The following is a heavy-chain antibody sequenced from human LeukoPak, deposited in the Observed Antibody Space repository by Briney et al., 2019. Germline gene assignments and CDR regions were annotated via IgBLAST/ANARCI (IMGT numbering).Heavy chain of an antibody. CDR1: GYTFSKFD. J-gene: IGHJ4*02. CDR3: ARGPAYRYCSGDCYHIDY. D-gene: IGHD2-21*02. V-gene: IGHV1-8*03. Sequence: ASVKVSCKASGYTFSKFDINWVRQAPGQGLEWMGWMNPNSGNTGYAQKFQGRVTITKDTSISTAYMELSSLRSEDTAVYYCARGPAYRYCSGDCYHIDYWGQGTLVTVSS. CDR2: MNPNSGNT.